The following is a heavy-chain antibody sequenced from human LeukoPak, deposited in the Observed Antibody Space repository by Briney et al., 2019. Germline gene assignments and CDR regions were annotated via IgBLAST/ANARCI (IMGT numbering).Heavy chain of an antibody. CDR2: ISGSGGST. CDR3: ARASSLNYYFGMDV. CDR1: GFTFSSYA. J-gene: IGHJ6*02. Sequence: GGSLRLSCAASGFTFSSYAMSWVRQAPGKGLEWVSAISGSGGSTYYADSVKGRFTISRDNSKNTLYLQMNSLRAEDTAVYYCARASSLNYYFGMDVWGRGTTVTVSS. V-gene: IGHV3-23*01.